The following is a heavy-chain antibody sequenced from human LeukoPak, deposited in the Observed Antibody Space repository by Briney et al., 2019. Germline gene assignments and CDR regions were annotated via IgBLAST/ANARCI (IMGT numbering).Heavy chain of an antibody. CDR3: ARRSRLYDYVWGSYRYGYFDY. V-gene: IGHV4-39*01. J-gene: IGHJ4*02. D-gene: IGHD3-16*02. CDR2: IYYSGST. Sequence: SETLSLTCTVSGGSISSSSYCWGWIRQPPGKGLEWIGSIYYSGSTYYNPSLKSRVTISVDTSKNQFSLKLSSVTAADTAVYYCARRSRLYDYVWGSYRYGYFDYWGQGTLVTVSS. CDR1: GGSISSSSYC.